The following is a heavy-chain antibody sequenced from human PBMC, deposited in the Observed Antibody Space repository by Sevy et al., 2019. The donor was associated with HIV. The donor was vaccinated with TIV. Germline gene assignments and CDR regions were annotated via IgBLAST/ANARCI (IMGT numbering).Heavy chain of an antibody. CDR1: GFTFSSYA. D-gene: IGHD2-2*01. Sequence: GSLRLSCAASGFTFSSYAMSWVRQAPGKGLEWVSVISGNGGYTYYADSVKGRFTISRDISKNTLYLQMNSLRAEDTAVYYCAKGSTSSSEVGYFDYWGQGTLVTVSS. V-gene: IGHV3-23*01. J-gene: IGHJ4*02. CDR2: ISGNGGYT. CDR3: AKGSTSSSEVGYFDY.